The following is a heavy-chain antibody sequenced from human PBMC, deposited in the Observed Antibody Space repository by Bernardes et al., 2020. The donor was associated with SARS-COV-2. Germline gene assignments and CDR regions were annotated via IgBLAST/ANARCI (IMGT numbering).Heavy chain of an antibody. Sequence: GGSLRLSCAASGFTFSSYAMHWVRQAPGKGLEWVAVISYDGSNKYYADSVKGRFTISRDNSKNTLYLQMNSLRAEDTAVYYCAREALYCGGDCYSLDYWGQGTLVTVSS. J-gene: IGHJ4*02. CDR2: ISYDGSNK. CDR3: AREALYCGGDCYSLDY. CDR1: GFTFSSYA. D-gene: IGHD2-21*02. V-gene: IGHV3-30-3*01.